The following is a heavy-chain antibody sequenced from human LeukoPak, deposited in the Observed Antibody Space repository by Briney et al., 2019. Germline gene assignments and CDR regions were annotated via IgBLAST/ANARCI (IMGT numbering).Heavy chain of an antibody. D-gene: IGHD3-10*01. V-gene: IGHV4-39*01. J-gene: IGHJ4*02. Sequence: SETLSLTCTVSGGSISSSNYYWAWIRQPPGKGLEWIGSLIYSGSTYYNPSLKSRVTISVDTSKNQFSLKLSSVTAADTAVYYCARSGDRSFGELLWFGESFYWGQGTLVTVSS. CDR1: GGSISSSNYY. CDR2: LIYSGST. CDR3: ARSGDRSFGELLWFGESFY.